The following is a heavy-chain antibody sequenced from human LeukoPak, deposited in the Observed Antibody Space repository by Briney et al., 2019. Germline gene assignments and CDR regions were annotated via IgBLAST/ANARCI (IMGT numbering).Heavy chain of an antibody. CDR3: AREDSSSSNAFDI. CDR2: IYHSGST. D-gene: IGHD6-6*01. CDR1: GGSISSYY. V-gene: IGHV4-59*01. Sequence: PSETLSLTCTVSGGSISSYYWNWIRQPPGKGLEWIGYIYHSGSTNYNPSLKSRVTISVDTSKNQFSLKLSSVTAADTAVYYCAREDSSSSNAFDIWGQGTKVTVSS. J-gene: IGHJ3*02.